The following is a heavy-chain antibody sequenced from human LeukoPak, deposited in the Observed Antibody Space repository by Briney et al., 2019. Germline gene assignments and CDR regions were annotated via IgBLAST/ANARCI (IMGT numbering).Heavy chain of an antibody. J-gene: IGHJ6*02. V-gene: IGHV1-18*01. CDR2: ISAYNGNT. CDR3: ARVSDYDILTGSPSYYYYGMDV. Sequence: RASVKVSCTASGYTFTSYGISWVRQAPGQGLEWMGWISAYNGNTNYAQKLQGRVTMTTDTSTSTAYMELRSLRSDDTAVYYCARVSDYDILTGSPSYYYYGMDVWGQGTTVTVSS. D-gene: IGHD3-9*01. CDR1: GYTFTSYG.